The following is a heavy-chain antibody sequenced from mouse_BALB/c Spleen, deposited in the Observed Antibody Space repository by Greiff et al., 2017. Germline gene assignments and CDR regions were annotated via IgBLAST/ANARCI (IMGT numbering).Heavy chain of an antibody. CDR1: GFTFSSFG. Sequence: EVMLVESGGGLVQPGGSRKLSCAASGFTFSSFGMHWVRQAPEKGLEWVAYISSGSSTIYYADTVKGRFTISRDNPKNTLFLQMTSLRSEDTAMYYCARYDYGSRKGFDYWGQGTTLTVSS. J-gene: IGHJ2*01. CDR2: ISSGSSTI. D-gene: IGHD1-1*01. V-gene: IGHV5-17*02. CDR3: ARYDYGSRKGFDY.